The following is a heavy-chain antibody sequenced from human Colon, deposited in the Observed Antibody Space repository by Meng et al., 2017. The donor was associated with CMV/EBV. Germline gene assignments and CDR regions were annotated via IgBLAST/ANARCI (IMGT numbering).Heavy chain of an antibody. D-gene: IGHD6-19*01. J-gene: IGHJ4*02. V-gene: IGHV1-18*01. CDR2: ISVYNGNT. CDR3: ARDGPVAGLGDALDI. CDR1: GYTFTTYG. Sequence: ASVKVSCKASGYTFTTYGISWVRQAPGQGLEWMGWISVYNGNTKYAQKLQGRITLTTDTSTNTAYMELRSLRFDDTAVYYCARDGPVAGLGDALDIWGQGTRVTVSS.